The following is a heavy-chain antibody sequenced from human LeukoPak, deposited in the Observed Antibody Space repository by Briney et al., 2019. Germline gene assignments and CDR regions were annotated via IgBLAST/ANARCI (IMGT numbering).Heavy chain of an antibody. D-gene: IGHD3-10*01. Sequence: GASVKVSCKVSGYTLTELSMHWVRQAPGKGLEWMGGFDPEDGETIYAQKFQGRVTMTEDTSTDTAYMELSSLRSEDTAVYYCATRGVYGSGSYYLTLAFDIWGQGTMVTVSS. J-gene: IGHJ3*02. CDR3: ATRGVYGSGSYYLTLAFDI. CDR2: FDPEDGET. V-gene: IGHV1-24*01. CDR1: GYTLTELS.